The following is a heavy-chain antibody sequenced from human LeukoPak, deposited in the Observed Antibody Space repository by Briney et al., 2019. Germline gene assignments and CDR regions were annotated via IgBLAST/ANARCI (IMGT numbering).Heavy chain of an antibody. V-gene: IGHV1-69*04. D-gene: IGHD2-15*01. CDR1: GGIVNNYA. Sequence: PSVNVSCKTSGGIVNNYAISWGRQAAGQGLERMGSVVPMFGIRNYPQTFRGRVNITADKASTTVYMELRSLRAEDTAIYYCATDPSRSCSFDHLDFWGLGTPVTVSS. CDR2: VVPMFGIR. CDR3: ATDPSRSCSFDHLDF. J-gene: IGHJ4*02.